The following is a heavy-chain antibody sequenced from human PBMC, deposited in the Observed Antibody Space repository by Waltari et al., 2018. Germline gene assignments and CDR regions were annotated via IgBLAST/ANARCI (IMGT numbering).Heavy chain of an antibody. J-gene: IGHJ5*02. CDR2: IYDRGST. CDR3: ARVGGIAAAGQNWFDP. Sequence: QVQLQESGPGLVKPSQTLSLTCTVSGGSISSGGSYRSCIGQHPGKGLEWIGYIYDRGSTYYNPSLKSRVTVSVDTSKNQFSLKLSSVTAADTAVYYCARVGGIAAAGQNWFDPWGQGTLVTVSS. CDR1: GGSISSGGSY. V-gene: IGHV4-31*03. D-gene: IGHD6-13*01.